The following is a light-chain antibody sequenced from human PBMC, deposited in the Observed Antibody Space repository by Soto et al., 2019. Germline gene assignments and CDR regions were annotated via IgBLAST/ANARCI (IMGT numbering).Light chain of an antibody. CDR2: EVT. J-gene: IGLJ1*01. CDR1: SSDVGNYNS. Sequence: QSALTQPPSVSGAPGQSVTISCTGTSSDVGNYNSVSWYQQPPVTVPKLMIYEVTNRPSGVPDRSSGSKSGNTASLTISGLQPEDEADYYCSSSTTSNTYVFGAGTKLTVL. CDR3: SSSTTSNTYV. V-gene: IGLV2-18*02.